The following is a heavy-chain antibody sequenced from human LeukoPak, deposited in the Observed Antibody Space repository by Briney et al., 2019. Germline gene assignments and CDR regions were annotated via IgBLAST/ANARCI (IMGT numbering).Heavy chain of an antibody. CDR3: TTAYYYDSSPGSFDY. Sequence: GGSLRLSCAASGFTFSNAWMNWVRQAPGKGLEWVGRLKSKTDGGVTDYAAPVKGRFTISRDDSKNTLYLQMNSLKTEDTAVYYCTTAYYYDSSPGSFDYWGQGTLVTVSS. J-gene: IGHJ4*02. CDR2: LKSKTDGGVT. CDR1: GFTFSNAW. V-gene: IGHV3-15*01. D-gene: IGHD3-22*01.